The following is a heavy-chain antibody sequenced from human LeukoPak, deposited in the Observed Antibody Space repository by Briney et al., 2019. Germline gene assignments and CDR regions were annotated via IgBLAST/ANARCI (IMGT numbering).Heavy chain of an antibody. J-gene: IGHJ5*02. CDR3: AMEPLRYYYGSRSLSWFDP. D-gene: IGHD3-10*01. CDR2: IIPILGIA. CDR1: GGTFSSYA. Sequence: ASVKVSCKASGGTFSSYAISWVRQAPGQGLEWMGRIIPILGIANYAQKFQGRVTITADKSTSTAYMELSSLRSEDTAVYYCAMEPLRYYYGSRSLSWFDPWGQGTLVTVSS. V-gene: IGHV1-69*04.